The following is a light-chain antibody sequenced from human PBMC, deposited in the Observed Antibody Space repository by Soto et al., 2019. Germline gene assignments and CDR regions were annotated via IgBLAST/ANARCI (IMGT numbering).Light chain of an antibody. J-gene: IGKJ1*01. Sequence: DIQMTQSPSSLSASVGDRVTITCRASQSSSRYLNWYQQKAGKAPKLLIYDASSLESGVPSRFSGSGSGTEFTLTISSLQPDEFATYYCQQYNSYWTFGQGTKG. CDR1: QSSSRY. CDR3: QQYNSYWT. CDR2: DAS. V-gene: IGKV1-5*01.